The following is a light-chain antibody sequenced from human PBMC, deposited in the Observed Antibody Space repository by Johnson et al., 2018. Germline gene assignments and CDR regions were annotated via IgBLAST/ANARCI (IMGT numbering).Light chain of an antibody. V-gene: IGLV1-51*02. CDR1: SSNIGNNY. CDR2: ENN. Sequence: QSVLTQPPSVSAAPGQKVTISCSGSSSNIGNNYVSWYQQLPGTAPKLLIYENNKRPSGIPDRFSGSKSGTSATLGITGLQTGDAADYYCGTWDSSLSAGNVVETVTKVTVL. J-gene: IGLJ1*01. CDR3: GTWDSSLSAGNV.